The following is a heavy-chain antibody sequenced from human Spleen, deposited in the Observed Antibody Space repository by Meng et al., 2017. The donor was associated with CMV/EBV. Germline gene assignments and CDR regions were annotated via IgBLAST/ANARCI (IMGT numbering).Heavy chain of an antibody. J-gene: IGHJ3*02. CDR3: VQGQTDAFDI. CDR1: GGSFSGYY. Sequence: GPLRLSCAVYGGSFSGYYWSWIRQPPGKGLEWIGEINHSGSTNYNPSLKSRVTISVDTSKNQFSLKLSSVTAADTAVYYCVQGQTDAFDIWGQGTMVTVSS. CDR2: INHSGST. D-gene: IGHD1-1*01. V-gene: IGHV4-34*01.